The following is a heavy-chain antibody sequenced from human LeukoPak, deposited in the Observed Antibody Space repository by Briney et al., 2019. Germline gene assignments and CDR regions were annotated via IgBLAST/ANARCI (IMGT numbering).Heavy chain of an antibody. V-gene: IGHV3-11*05. Sequence: TGGSLRLSCAASGFSFSDYYMVWIRQAPGKGPEWVSVISSSGSNTNYADSVRGRFTVSRDNAKNSLSLQMNRLRPEDSAVYYYARADSSSWFDYWGQGTLVTVSS. J-gene: IGHJ4*02. CDR3: ARADSSSWFDY. D-gene: IGHD6-13*01. CDR1: GFSFSDYY. CDR2: ISSSGSNT.